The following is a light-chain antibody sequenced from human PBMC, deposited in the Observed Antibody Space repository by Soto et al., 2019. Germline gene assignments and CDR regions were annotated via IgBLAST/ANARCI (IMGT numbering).Light chain of an antibody. Sequence: QSVLTQPPSVSEAPGQRVTISCTGSSYNIGAGYEAHWYQQVPGTAPTLLIYENNNRPSGVPDRFSGSKSGTSASLAITGLQAEDEAEYYCQSYDSSLSGYVFVTGTKVTVL. V-gene: IGLV1-40*01. CDR1: SYNIGAGYE. J-gene: IGLJ1*01. CDR2: ENN. CDR3: QSYDSSLSGYV.